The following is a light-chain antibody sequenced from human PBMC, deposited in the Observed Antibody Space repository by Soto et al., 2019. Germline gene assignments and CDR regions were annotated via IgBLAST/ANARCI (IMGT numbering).Light chain of an antibody. V-gene: IGKV3-20*01. CDR2: GTS. CDR1: QSVSSSY. J-gene: IGKJ2*01. CDR3: QQYGSSLYT. Sequence: EIVLTQSPGTLSLSPGERATLSCRASQSVSSSYLAWYQQQPGQAPRLLIYGTSTRDTGIPDRFSGSGSGTDFTLNISRLEPEDFAVYYCQQYGSSLYTFGQGTKLEIK.